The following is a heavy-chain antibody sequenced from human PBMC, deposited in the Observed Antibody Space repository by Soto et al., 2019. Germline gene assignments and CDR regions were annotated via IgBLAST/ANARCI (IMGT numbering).Heavy chain of an antibody. CDR2: IKSGGSST. D-gene: IGHD5-12*01. Sequence: PGGSLRLSCTASGFTFSSYEMNWVRQAPGKGPEWVANIKSGGSSTYYADSAKGRFTISRDNAKNSLYLQMNSLRVEDTAVYFCAKEKSVMYSGYDAFETWGQGTMVTVSS. J-gene: IGHJ3*02. CDR1: GFTFSSYE. V-gene: IGHV3-48*03. CDR3: AKEKSVMYSGYDAFET.